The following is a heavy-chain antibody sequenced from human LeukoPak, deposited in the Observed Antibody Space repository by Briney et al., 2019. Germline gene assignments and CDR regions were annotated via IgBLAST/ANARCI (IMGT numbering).Heavy chain of an antibody. V-gene: IGHV4-39*01. Sequence: SETLSLTCTVSGGSISSSSYYWGWIRQPPGKGLEWIGSIYYSGSTYYNPSLKSRVTISVDTSKNQFSLKLSSVTAADTAVYYCASFVGIAARPNLYWGQGTLVTVSS. CDR2: IYYSGST. J-gene: IGHJ4*02. D-gene: IGHD6-6*01. CDR1: GGSISSSSYY. CDR3: ASFVGIAARPNLY.